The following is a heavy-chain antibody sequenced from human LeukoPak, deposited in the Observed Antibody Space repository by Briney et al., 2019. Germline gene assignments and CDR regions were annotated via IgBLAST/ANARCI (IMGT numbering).Heavy chain of an antibody. CDR3: AKVQARSSSYFDY. Sequence: PGGSLRISCAASGFSFDAYAMSWVRQAPGKGLEWVSGISETGRTTYYADSVKGRVTISRDNSKNTLYLQMNSLRAEDTAVYYCAKVQARSSSYFDYWGQGTLVTVSS. D-gene: IGHD6-19*01. V-gene: IGHV3-23*01. CDR1: GFSFDAYA. CDR2: ISETGRTT. J-gene: IGHJ4*02.